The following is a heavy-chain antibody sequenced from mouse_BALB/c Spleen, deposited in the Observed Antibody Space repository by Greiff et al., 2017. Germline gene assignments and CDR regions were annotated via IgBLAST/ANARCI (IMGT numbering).Heavy chain of an antibody. CDR1: GFSLTSYG. CDR2: IWAGGST. J-gene: IGHJ3*01. V-gene: IGHV2-9*02. CDR3: ARDLPITTAPFAY. D-gene: IGHD1-1*01. Sequence: VKLVESGPGLVAPSQSLSITCTVSGFSLTSYGVHWVRQPPGKGLEWLGVIWAGGSTNYNPALMSRLSISKDNTNSQVFLKMNSLQTDDTAMYYWARDLPITTAPFAYWGQGTLVTVSA.